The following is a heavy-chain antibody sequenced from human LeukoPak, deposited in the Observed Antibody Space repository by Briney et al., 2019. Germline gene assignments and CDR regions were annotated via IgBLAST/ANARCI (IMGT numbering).Heavy chain of an antibody. V-gene: IGHV3-48*04. CDR3: VGGLAAITYYYYMDV. CDR1: GFTFSRFS. CDR2: VSSSSGTI. J-gene: IGHJ6*03. Sequence: GGSLRLSCAASGFTFSRFSMNWVRQAPGKGLEWVSYVSSSSGTIYYADSVKGRFTISRDNAKNSLYLQMNSLRAEDTAVYYCVGGLAAITYYYYMDVWGKGTTVTVSS. D-gene: IGHD2-2*02.